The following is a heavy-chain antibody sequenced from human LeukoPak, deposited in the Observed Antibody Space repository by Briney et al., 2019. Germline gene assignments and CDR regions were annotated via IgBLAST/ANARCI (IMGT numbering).Heavy chain of an antibody. D-gene: IGHD2-15*01. J-gene: IGHJ3*02. CDR2: ISAYNGNT. CDR1: GYTFTSYG. V-gene: IGHV1-18*01. CDR3: ASRAAIDDAFDI. Sequence: ASVKVSCKASGYTFTSYGISWVRQAPEQGLEWMGWISAYNGNTNYAQKLQGRVTMTTDTSTSTAYMELRSLRSDDTAVYYCASRAAIDDAFDIWGQGTMVTVSS.